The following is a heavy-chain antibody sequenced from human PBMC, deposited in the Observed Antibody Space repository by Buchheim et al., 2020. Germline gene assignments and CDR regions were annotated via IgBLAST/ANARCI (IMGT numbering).Heavy chain of an antibody. Sequence: QVQLQESGPGLVKPSETLSLTCTVSGGSISSYYWSWIRQPPGKGLEWIGDIYYSGSTNYNPSLKSRVTISVDTSKNQFSLKLSSVTAADTAVYYCARDSDGEGSHRIMDVWGQGT. V-gene: IGHV4-59*01. CDR3: ARDSDGEGSHRIMDV. CDR2: IYYSGST. D-gene: IGHD3-10*01. CDR1: GGSISSYY. J-gene: IGHJ6*02.